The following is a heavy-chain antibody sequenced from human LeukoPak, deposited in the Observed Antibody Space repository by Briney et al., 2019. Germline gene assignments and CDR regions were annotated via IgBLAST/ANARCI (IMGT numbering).Heavy chain of an antibody. V-gene: IGHV3-48*03. CDR3: ARGGSYVHY. CDR1: GFTFNSYE. Sequence: GGSLRLSCAASGFTFNSYEMNWVRQAPGKGLEWVSYIDSGGSAIYYADSVKGRFTISRDNAKNSLYLQMNSLRADDTAVYYCARGGSYVHYWGQGTLVTVSS. J-gene: IGHJ4*02. D-gene: IGHD1-26*01. CDR2: IDSGGSAI.